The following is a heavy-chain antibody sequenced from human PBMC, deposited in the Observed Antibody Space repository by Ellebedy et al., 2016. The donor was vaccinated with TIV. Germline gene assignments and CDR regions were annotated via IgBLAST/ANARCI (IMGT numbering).Heavy chain of an antibody. CDR3: ARDWTFGGDGRNDAFDL. V-gene: IGHV3-30*02. D-gene: IGHD2-21*02. CDR1: GFIFNAYG. J-gene: IGHJ3*01. CDR2: IWYDGSHP. Sequence: PGGSLKLSCAASGFIFNAYGLHWVRQAPGKGPDWVALIWYDGSHPDYAESVKGRFTISRDNSNNTLYMKMNSLRRDDTAVYNCARDWTFGGDGRNDAFDLWGQGTMVTISS.